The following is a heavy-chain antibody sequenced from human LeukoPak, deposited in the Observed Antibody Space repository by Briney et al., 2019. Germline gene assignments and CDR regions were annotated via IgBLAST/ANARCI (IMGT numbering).Heavy chain of an antibody. J-gene: IGHJ4*02. Sequence: PGGSLRLSCAASGFTFSSYAMSWVRKAPGKGLEWVSAISGSGGSTYYADSVKGRFTISRDNSKNTLYLQMNSLRAEDTAVYYCAKGPFSSIAARGYFDYWGLGTLVTVSS. CDR3: AKGPFSSIAARGYFDY. CDR2: ISGSGGST. D-gene: IGHD6-6*01. V-gene: IGHV3-23*01. CDR1: GFTFSSYA.